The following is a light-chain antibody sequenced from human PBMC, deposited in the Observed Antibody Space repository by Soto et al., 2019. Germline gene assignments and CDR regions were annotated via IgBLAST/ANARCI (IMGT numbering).Light chain of an antibody. J-gene: IGLJ2*01. CDR2: AVN. Sequence: QSALTQAASVSGSPGQSITISCTGTSSDIGAYHYVSWYQQRPGKAPKLMIYAVNNRPSGISNRFSGSKSGNTASLTISGLQAEDEAVYYCFSYTTSDTVLFGGGTKLNVL. CDR1: SSDIGAYHY. CDR3: FSYTTSDTVL. V-gene: IGLV2-14*01.